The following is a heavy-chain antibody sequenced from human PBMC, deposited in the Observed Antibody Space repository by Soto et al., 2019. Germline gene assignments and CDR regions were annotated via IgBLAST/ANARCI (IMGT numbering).Heavy chain of an antibody. CDR1: GYIFSTYD. CDR2: MNPSGATT. D-gene: IGHD6-19*01. CDR3: ARMAANSYYYDALDV. Sequence: QVQLVQSGAEVKKPGASVKLSCKASGYIFSTYDIHWVRQAPGQGLEWMGIMNPSGATTTYAQKCQGRLTITRATSTSTVYMDLSSLRSEDTAVYYCARMAANSYYYDALDVWGQETTVTASS. J-gene: IGHJ6*02. V-gene: IGHV1-46*01.